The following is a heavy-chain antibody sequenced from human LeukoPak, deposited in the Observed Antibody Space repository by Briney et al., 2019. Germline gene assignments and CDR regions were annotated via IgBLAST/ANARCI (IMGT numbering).Heavy chain of an antibody. J-gene: IGHJ4*02. V-gene: IGHV4-59*02. CDR3: ARAIRSSGWYDY. Sequence: SETLSLTCTVSGDSVSNYYWTWIRQPPGKELEWVGYIYYSGSTNYNPSLKSRVTISVDTSKNQFSLKLSSVTAADTAVYYCARAIRSSGWYDYWGQGTLVTVSS. D-gene: IGHD6-19*01. CDR2: IYYSGST. CDR1: GDSVSNYY.